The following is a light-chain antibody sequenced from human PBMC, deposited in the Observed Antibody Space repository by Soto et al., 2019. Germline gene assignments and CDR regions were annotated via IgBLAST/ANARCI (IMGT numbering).Light chain of an antibody. Sequence: EFVLTQSPGTLSLSPGERATLSCRSSQTVRNNYLAWYQQKPGQAPRLLIYDASSRATGIPDRFSGGESGTDFTLTISSLQPDDFATYYCQQYNSYPLTFGGGTKVDIK. CDR1: QTVRNNY. V-gene: IGKV3-20*01. CDR2: DAS. J-gene: IGKJ4*01. CDR3: QQYNSYPLT.